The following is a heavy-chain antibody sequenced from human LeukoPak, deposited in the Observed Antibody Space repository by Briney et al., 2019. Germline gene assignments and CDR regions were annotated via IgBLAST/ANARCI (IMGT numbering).Heavy chain of an antibody. V-gene: IGHV3-33*01. CDR2: IWYDGSNK. CDR3: ARDWLIAVAGDGLVDY. D-gene: IGHD6-19*01. CDR1: GFTFSGYG. Sequence: GGSLRLSCAASGFTFSGYGMHWVRQAPGKGLEWVAVIWYDGSNKYYADSVKGRFTISRDNSKNTLYLQMNSLRAEDTAVYYCARDWLIAVAGDGLVDYWGQGTLVTVSS. J-gene: IGHJ4*02.